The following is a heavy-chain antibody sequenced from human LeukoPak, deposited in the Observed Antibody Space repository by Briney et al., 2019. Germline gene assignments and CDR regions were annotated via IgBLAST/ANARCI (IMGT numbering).Heavy chain of an antibody. V-gene: IGHV3-7*01. Sequence: GGSLRLSCETSGFIFSNCWMTWVRQAPGKGLEWVANIKQDGSEKYYVDSVKGRFTISRDNAKNSLYLQMNSLRAEDTAVYYCARDPLGKRGDYWGQGTLVTVSS. CDR2: IKQDGSEK. D-gene: IGHD6-13*01. CDR3: ARDPLGKRGDY. J-gene: IGHJ4*02. CDR1: GFIFSNCW.